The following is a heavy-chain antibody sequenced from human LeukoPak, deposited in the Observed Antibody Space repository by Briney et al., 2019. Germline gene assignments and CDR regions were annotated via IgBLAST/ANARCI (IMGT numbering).Heavy chain of an antibody. D-gene: IGHD6-13*01. CDR2: IGTGGDT. CDR3: AKLRPYGTTWYGGVVN. Sequence: GGSLRLSCAASGFTLSRYVMTWVRQAPGKGLDWVSAIGTGGDTHYADSVKGRFTVSRDSSKSTLYLHMDSLRADDTAVYYCAKLRPYGTTWYGGVVNWGQGTLVTVSS. J-gene: IGHJ4*02. V-gene: IGHV3-23*01. CDR1: GFTLSRYV.